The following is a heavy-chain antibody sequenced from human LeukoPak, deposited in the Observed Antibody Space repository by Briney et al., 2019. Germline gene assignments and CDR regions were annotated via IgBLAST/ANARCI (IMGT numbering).Heavy chain of an antibody. J-gene: IGHJ4*02. V-gene: IGHV1-69*01. Sequence: ASVKVSCKASGGTFSSYAISWVRQSPGQGLEWMGGIIPIFGTANYAQKFQGRVTITADESTSTAYMELSSLRSEDTAVYYCATSTTVVTLNYFDYWGQGTLVTVSS. D-gene: IGHD4-23*01. CDR2: IIPIFGTA. CDR1: GGTFSSYA. CDR3: ATSTTVVTLNYFDY.